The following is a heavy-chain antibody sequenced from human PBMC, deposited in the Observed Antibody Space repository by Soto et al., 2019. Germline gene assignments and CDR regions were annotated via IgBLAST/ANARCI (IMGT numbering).Heavy chain of an antibody. CDR2: ISSSSSYI. Sequence: EVQLVESGGGLVKPGGSLRLSCAASGFTFSSYSMNWVRQAPGKGLEWVSSISSSSSYIYYADSVKGRFTISRDNAKNSLYLQINSLRAEDTAVYYCARMGSQRYYYYGMYVWGQGTTVTVSS. CDR3: ARMGSQRYYYYGMYV. V-gene: IGHV3-21*01. J-gene: IGHJ6*02. CDR1: GFTFSSYS. D-gene: IGHD6-25*01.